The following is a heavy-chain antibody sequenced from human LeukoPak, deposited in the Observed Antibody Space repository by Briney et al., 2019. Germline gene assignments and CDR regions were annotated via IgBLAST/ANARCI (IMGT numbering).Heavy chain of an antibody. V-gene: IGHV3-30*02. CDR2: IRYDGSNK. CDR3: ATLGDCYNSSGFFDY. J-gene: IGHJ4*02. CDR1: GFTFISCG. D-gene: IGHD5-24*01. Sequence: GGSLRLSCAASGFTFISCGMHWVRQAPGKGLEWVAFIRYDGSNKYYADSVKGRFTISRDNSKNTLYLQMNSLRAEDTAVYYCATLGDCYNSSGFFDYWGQGTLVTVSS.